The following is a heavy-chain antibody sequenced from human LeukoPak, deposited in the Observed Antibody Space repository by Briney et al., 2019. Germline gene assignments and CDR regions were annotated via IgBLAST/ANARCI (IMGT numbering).Heavy chain of an antibody. CDR1: GFTFDDYA. CDR3: AKVSCGGDCYSPWYYFDY. D-gene: IGHD2-21*01. V-gene: IGHV3-43D*04. J-gene: IGHJ4*02. Sequence: PGGSLRLSCAASGFTFDDYAMHWVRQAPGKGLEWVSLISWDGGSTYYADSVKGRFTISRDNSKNSLYLQMNSLRAEDTALYYCAKVSCGGDCYSPWYYFDYWAREPWSPSPQ. CDR2: ISWDGGST.